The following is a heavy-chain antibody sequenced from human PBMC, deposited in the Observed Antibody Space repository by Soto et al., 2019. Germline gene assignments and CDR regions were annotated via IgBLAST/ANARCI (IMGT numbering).Heavy chain of an antibody. CDR3: AMYYPLLVPAAYVGWFDP. CDR1: GGSISSYY. Sequence: SETLSLTCTVFGGSISSYYWSWIRQPPGKGLEWIGYIYYSGSTNYNPSLKSRVTISVDTSKNQFSLKLSSVTAADTAVYYCAMYYPLLVPAAYVGWFDPWGQGTLVTVSS. V-gene: IGHV4-59*01. D-gene: IGHD2-2*01. CDR2: IYYSGST. J-gene: IGHJ5*02.